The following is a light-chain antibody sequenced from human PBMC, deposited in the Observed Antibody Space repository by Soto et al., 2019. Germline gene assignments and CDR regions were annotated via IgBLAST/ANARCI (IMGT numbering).Light chain of an antibody. J-gene: IGKJ4*01. CDR3: QQNYSTPPLT. CDR2: ASS. V-gene: IGKV1-39*01. CDR1: QTINKY. Sequence: DIQMTQSPSSLSASVGDRVTITCRASQTINKYLNWYQQKPGIAPKLLIYASSNVQYGVPSRFSGTGSGTDFTLTISSLQPEDYATYYCQQNYSTPPLTFGGGTKVDIK.